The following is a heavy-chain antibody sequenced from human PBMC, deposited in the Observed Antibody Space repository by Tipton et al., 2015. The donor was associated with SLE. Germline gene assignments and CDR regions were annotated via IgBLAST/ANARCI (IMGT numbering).Heavy chain of an antibody. CDR2: INHRGST. D-gene: IGHD3-10*01. CDR3: ARVTELLWFGEARGWFDP. Sequence: TLSLTCAVYGGSFSGYYWSWIRQPPGKGLQWIGEINHRGSTNYSPSLKSRVTISVDTSKNQFSLKLSSVTAADTAVYYCARVTELLWFGEARGWFDPWGQGTLVTVSS. J-gene: IGHJ5*02. CDR1: GGSFSGYY. V-gene: IGHV4-34*01.